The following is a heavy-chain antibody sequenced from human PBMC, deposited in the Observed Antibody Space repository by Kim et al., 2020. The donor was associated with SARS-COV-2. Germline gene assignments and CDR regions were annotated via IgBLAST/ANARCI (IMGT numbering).Heavy chain of an antibody. CDR1: GFTFSSYA. Sequence: GGSLRLSCAASGFTFSSYAMSWVRQAPGKGLEWVSAISGSGGSTYYADSVKGRFTISRDNSKNTLYLQMNSLRAEDTAVYYCAKGSSDFWDSNWFDPWGQGTLVTVSS. CDR3: AKGSSDFWDSNWFDP. J-gene: IGHJ5*02. D-gene: IGHD3-3*01. V-gene: IGHV3-23*01. CDR2: ISGSGGST.